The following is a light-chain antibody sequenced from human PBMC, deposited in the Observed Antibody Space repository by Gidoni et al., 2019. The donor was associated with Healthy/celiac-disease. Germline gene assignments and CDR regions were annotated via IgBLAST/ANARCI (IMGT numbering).Light chain of an antibody. CDR2: DAS. V-gene: IGKV3-11*01. CDR3: QHRSNWPIT. CDR1: QSVSNY. Sequence: EIALTQSPATLYLSPGERATLSCRASQSVSNYLAWYQQKPGQAPRLLIYDASNRATGLPARFSGSGSGTDFTLTISSQEPEDFAVYYFQHRSNWPITFGQGTRLEIK. J-gene: IGKJ5*01.